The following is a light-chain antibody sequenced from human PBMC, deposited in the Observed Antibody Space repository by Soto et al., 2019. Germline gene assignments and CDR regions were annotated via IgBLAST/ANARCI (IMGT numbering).Light chain of an antibody. J-gene: IGKJ4*01. CDR1: QDIGKS. CDR3: QQYHNLPLT. CDR2: AAS. Sequence: DIQMTQSPSSLSASVGDRVTISCQANQDIGKSLNWYRQKPGEAPELLIYAASNLETGVPSRFGGGGSGTDFTLTISSLQAEDVATYYCQQYHNLPLTFGGGAKVEMK. V-gene: IGKV1-33*01.